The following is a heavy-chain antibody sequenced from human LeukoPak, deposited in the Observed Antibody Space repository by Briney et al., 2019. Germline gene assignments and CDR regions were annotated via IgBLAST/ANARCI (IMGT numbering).Heavy chain of an antibody. CDR3: ARGQTTFDP. CDR2: IKQDGSQK. Sequence: GGSLRLSCKVSGFAFGNYWMSWVRQTPGKGLEWVANIKQDGSQKYYVDSVKGRFTISRDNAKNSLYLQMNNLRAEDTAVYYCARGQTTFDPWGQGTLVTVSS. J-gene: IGHJ5*02. CDR1: GFAFGNYW. V-gene: IGHV3-7*01. D-gene: IGHD1-7*01.